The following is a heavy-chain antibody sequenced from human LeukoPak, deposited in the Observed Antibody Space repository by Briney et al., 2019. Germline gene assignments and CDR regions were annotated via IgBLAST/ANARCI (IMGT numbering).Heavy chain of an antibody. Sequence: SETLSLTCTVSGGSISSSSYYWGWIRQPPGKGLEWIGSIYYSGSTYYNPSLKSRVTISVDTSKNQFSLKLSSVTAADTAVYYCARHSSSWGWYFDYWGQGTLVTVSS. D-gene: IGHD6-13*01. V-gene: IGHV4-39*01. J-gene: IGHJ4*02. CDR1: GGSISSSSYY. CDR2: IYYSGST. CDR3: ARHSSSWGWYFDY.